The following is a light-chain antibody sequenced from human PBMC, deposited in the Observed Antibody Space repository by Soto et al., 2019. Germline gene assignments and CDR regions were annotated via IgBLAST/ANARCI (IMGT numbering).Light chain of an antibody. Sequence: DIQMTQSPTSLSASVGDRVTITCRASQGIRNYVAWYQQIPGKAPKLLIYAASTLQSGVPSRFSGSGSGTVFTLTINGLQPEDVATYSCQKYSSVPVFGPGTKVEIK. J-gene: IGKJ3*01. CDR2: AAS. CDR3: QKYSSVPV. V-gene: IGKV1-27*01. CDR1: QGIRNY.